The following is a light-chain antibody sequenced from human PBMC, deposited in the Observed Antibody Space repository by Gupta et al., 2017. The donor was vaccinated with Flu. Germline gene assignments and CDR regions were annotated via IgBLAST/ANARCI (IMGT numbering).Light chain of an antibody. CDR3: YSFRDALV. CDR1: SSDVGAYNY. Sequence: GQSVAITCTGNSSDVGAYNYDSWDQQHQAKALMIYMHYVYKRPSGVPLCCTGSNDATTRTLTIAGVEAEDDYYCHVYSFRDALVFGGGTKLTVL. V-gene: IGLV2-11*01. J-gene: IGLJ2*01. CDR2: YVY.